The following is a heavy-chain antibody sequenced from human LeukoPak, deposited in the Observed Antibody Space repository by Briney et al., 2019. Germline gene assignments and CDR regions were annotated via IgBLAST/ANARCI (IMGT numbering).Heavy chain of an antibody. J-gene: IGHJ4*02. D-gene: IGHD1-1*01. Sequence: PGGSLRLSCAASGFTFSSYGMHWVRQAPGKGLEWVAVIWYDGSNKYYADSVKGRFTISRDNSKNTLYVQMNSLRAEDTAVYYCARETTGYYFDYWGQGTLVTVSS. CDR3: ARETTGYYFDY. V-gene: IGHV3-33*01. CDR1: GFTFSSYG. CDR2: IWYDGSNK.